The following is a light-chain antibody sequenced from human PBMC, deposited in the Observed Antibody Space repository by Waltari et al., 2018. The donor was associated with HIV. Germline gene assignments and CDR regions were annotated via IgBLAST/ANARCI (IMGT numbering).Light chain of an antibody. V-gene: IGKV1-39*01. CDR2: LAS. CDR1: QSISNS. J-gene: IGKJ3*01. CDR3: QQSVIAPFT. Sequence: DIQMTQSPSSLSASVGDRVTITCRASQSISNSVNWYQQKPGIAPNLLIYLASSLEGGVPSRFSGSGSGTDVTVTISSLQPEDFATYYCQQSVIAPFTFGPGTKVDI.